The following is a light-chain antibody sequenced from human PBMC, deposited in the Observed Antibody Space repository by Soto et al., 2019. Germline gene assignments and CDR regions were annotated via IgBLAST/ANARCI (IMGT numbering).Light chain of an antibody. Sequence: DIVMTQSPDSLAVSLGERATINCKSSQSVLYISNNKNFLSWYQQKPGQPPKLLIYWASTRESGVPDRFSGRGSGTDFTLTISSLQAEDVAVYYCQQYYSTPQTFGQGTKVEI. CDR1: QSVLYISNNKNF. CDR3: QQYYSTPQT. V-gene: IGKV4-1*01. CDR2: WAS. J-gene: IGKJ1*01.